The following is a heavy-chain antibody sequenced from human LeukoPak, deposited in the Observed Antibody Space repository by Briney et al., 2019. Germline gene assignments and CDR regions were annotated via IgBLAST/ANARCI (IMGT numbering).Heavy chain of an antibody. CDR2: INWNSGTI. V-gene: IGHV3-9*01. Sequence: GGSLRLSCAASGFTFDDYSMQWVRQAPGKGLERVSGINWNSGTIGYADSVKGRFTISRDNAKNSLYLQMNSLRAEDTALYYCTKMRRGGDGLDIWGQGTLVTVSA. J-gene: IGHJ4*02. CDR1: GFTFDDYS. CDR3: TKMRRGGDGLDI. D-gene: IGHD2-21*02.